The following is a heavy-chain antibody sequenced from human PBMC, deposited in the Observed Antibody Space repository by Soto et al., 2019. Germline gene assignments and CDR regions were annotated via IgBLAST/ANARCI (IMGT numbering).Heavy chain of an antibody. J-gene: IGHJ4*02. D-gene: IGHD4-4*01. V-gene: IGHV1-69*01. Sequence: QVQVVQSGAEVKKPGSSVRVSCKASGGTSSSYAITWMRQAPGQGLEWMGGIIPILDTTDYAQKFQGRVTVTADESTSTDYMELSSLTSEDTAVYYCASGGTTVNRRFDFWGQGTLVTVSS. CDR2: IIPILDTT. CDR1: GGTSSSYA. CDR3: ASGGTTVNRRFDF.